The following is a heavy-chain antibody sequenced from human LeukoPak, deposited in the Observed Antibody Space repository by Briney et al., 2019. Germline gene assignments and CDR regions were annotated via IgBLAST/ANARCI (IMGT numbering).Heavy chain of an antibody. CDR3: ARGVTMVRGVPYYFDY. CDR1: GGSISSYY. D-gene: IGHD3-10*01. J-gene: IGHJ4*02. CDR2: IYYSGST. Sequence: SETLSLTCTVSGGSISSYYWSWIRQPPGKGLEWIGYIYYSGSTYYNPSLKSRVTISVDRSKNQFSLKLSSVTAADTAVYYCARGVTMVRGVPYYFDYWGQGTLVTVSS. V-gene: IGHV4-59*12.